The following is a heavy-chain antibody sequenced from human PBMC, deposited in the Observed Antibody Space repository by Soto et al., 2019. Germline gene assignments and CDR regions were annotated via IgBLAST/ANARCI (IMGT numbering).Heavy chain of an antibody. CDR2: INSDGSST. V-gene: IGHV3-74*01. Sequence: GGSLRLSCAASGFTFSSYWMHWVRQAPGKGLVWVSRINSDGSSTSYADSVKGLFTISRDNAKNTLYLQMNSLRAEDTAVYYCARDQGVGGGDSYWGQGTLVTVSS. CDR1: GFTFSSYW. J-gene: IGHJ4*02. CDR3: ARDQGVGGGDSY. D-gene: IGHD2-21*02.